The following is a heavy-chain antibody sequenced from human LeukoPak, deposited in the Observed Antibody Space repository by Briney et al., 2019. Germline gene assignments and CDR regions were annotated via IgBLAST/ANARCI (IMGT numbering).Heavy chain of an antibody. Sequence: SETLSLTCTVSGGSISSSNYYWGWIRQPPGKGLEWIGSIYYSGSAYYNPSLKSRVTISVDTSNNQFSLKLSSVTAADTAVYYCARHAIVVVPAAVRGMGGWFDPWGQGTLVTVSS. V-gene: IGHV4-39*01. CDR2: IYYSGSA. D-gene: IGHD2-2*01. CDR1: GGSISSSNYY. CDR3: ARHAIVVVPAAVRGMGGWFDP. J-gene: IGHJ5*02.